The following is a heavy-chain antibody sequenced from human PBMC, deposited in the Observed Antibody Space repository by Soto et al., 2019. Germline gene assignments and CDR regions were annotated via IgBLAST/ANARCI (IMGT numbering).Heavy chain of an antibody. CDR2: ISRDGRST. CDR3: VKEANPFINTLVVLIFDY. V-gene: IGHV3-64D*08. CDR1: CFTFIIHS. Sequence: GGSLRLSCSASCFTFIIHSMHWVLQTPGQALEYVSAISRDGRSTFYADSVKGRFTISRDNSKNTLYLRMNSLRSDDTAVYYCVKEANPFINTLVVLIFDYWGQGT. D-gene: IGHD3-10*01. J-gene: IGHJ4*02.